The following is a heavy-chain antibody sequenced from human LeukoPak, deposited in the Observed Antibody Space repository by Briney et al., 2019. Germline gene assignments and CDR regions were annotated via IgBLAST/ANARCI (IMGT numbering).Heavy chain of an antibody. J-gene: IGHJ6*03. V-gene: IGHV4-34*01. Sequence: SETLSLTCAAYGGSFSGYYWSWLRQPPGKGLEWIGEINHSGSTNYNPSLKSRVTISVDTSKNQFSLKLSSVTAADTAVYYCAKGAAGTGYYYYYYYMDVWGKGTTVTISS. D-gene: IGHD6-13*01. CDR2: INHSGST. CDR1: GGSFSGYY. CDR3: AKGAAGTGYYYYYYYMDV.